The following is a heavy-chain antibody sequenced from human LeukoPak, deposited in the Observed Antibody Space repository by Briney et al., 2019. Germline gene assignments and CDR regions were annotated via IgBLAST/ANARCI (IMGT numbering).Heavy chain of an antibody. J-gene: IGHJ5*02. CDR1: GYTFTGYY. CDR2: INPNSGGT. D-gene: IGHD3-10*01. Sequence: ASVKVSCKASGYTFTGYYMHWVRQAPGQGLEWMGWINPNSGGTNYAQKFQGRVTMTRDTSISTAYMELSRLSSVTAADTAVYYCARGGYYGSGNDFRFDPWGQGTLVTVSS. V-gene: IGHV1-2*02. CDR3: ARGGYYGSGNDFRFDP.